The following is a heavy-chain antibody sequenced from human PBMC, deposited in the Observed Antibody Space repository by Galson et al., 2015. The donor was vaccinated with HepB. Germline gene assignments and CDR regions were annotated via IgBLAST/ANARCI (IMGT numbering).Heavy chain of an antibody. CDR2: ISWDAVST. V-gene: IGHV3-43*01. CDR3: TRGSQSSGWYASDY. Sequence: SLRLSCAASGFTFDDHTMQWVRQVPGKGLEWISLISWDAVSTYYADSVKGRFAISGDNNKNSLYLQMNSLKTEDTAFYYCTRGSQSSGWYASDYWGQGTLVIVSS. J-gene: IGHJ4*02. CDR1: GFTFDDHT. D-gene: IGHD6-19*01.